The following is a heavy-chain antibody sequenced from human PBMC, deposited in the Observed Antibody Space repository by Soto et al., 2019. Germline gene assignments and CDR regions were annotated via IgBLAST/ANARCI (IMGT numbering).Heavy chain of an antibody. CDR3: ARERGPIMITFGGVIGLFDP. J-gene: IGHJ5*02. Sequence: PGGSLRLSCAASGFTFSSYAMHWVRQAPGKGLEWVAVISYDGSNKYYADPVKGRFTISRDNSKNTLYLQMNSLRAEDTAVYYCARERGPIMITFGGVIGLFDPWGQGTLVTVSS. D-gene: IGHD3-16*01. CDR1: GFTFSSYA. CDR2: ISYDGSNK. V-gene: IGHV3-30-3*01.